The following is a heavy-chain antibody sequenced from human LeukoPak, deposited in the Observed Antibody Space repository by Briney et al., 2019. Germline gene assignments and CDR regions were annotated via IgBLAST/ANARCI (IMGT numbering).Heavy chain of an antibody. J-gene: IGHJ3*02. CDR1: GFTFSSYS. CDR3: ARGLGYSGYDYGSDAFDI. D-gene: IGHD5-12*01. CDR2: ISSSSSYI. Sequence: GGSLRLSCAASGFTFSSYSMNWVRQAPGKGLEWVSSISSSSSYIYYADSVKGRFTISRDNAKNSLYLQMSSLRAEDTAVYYCARGLGYSGYDYGSDAFDIWGQGTMVTVSS. V-gene: IGHV3-21*01.